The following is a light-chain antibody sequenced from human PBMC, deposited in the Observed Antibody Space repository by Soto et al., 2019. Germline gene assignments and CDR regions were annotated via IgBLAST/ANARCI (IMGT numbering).Light chain of an antibody. Sequence: IQLTPSPSSLSASVGDRFTMACRASQGISSYLGWYQQKPGKAPNLLIYDASTLHSGVPSRFSGGGSGTDFTLTISSLQPEDFAPYYCQQVNVYPSTFGGVTMVDIK. CDR3: QQVNVYPST. V-gene: IGKV1-9*01. CDR2: DAS. J-gene: IGKJ4*01. CDR1: QGISSY.